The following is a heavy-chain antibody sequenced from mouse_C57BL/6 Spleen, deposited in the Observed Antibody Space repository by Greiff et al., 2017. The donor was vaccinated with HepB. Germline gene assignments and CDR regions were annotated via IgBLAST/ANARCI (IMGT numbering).Heavy chain of an antibody. J-gene: IGHJ2*01. CDR2: IYPGDGDT. CDR1: GYAFSSYW. CDR3: ARGINYYGSSSDY. Sequence: QVQLQQSGAELVKPGASVKISCKASGYAFSSYWMNWVKQRPGKGLEWIGQIYPGDGDTNYNGKFKGKATLTADKSSSTAYMQLSSLTSEDSAVYFCARGINYYGSSSDYWGQGTTLTVSS. V-gene: IGHV1-80*01. D-gene: IGHD1-1*01.